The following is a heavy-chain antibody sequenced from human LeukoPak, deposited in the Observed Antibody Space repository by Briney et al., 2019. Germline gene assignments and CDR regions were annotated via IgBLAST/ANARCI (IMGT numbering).Heavy chain of an antibody. V-gene: IGHV3-7*01. J-gene: IGHJ4*02. CDR2: IKQDGSEK. CDR3: ARGNNRREDY. CDR1: GFTFSSYW. Sequence: GGSLRLSCAASGFTFSSYWLTWVRQAPGKGLEWVANIKQDGSEKFYVDSVKGRFTISKDSAKNSLYLQMNSLRAEDTAVYYCARGNNRREDYWGQGTLVTVSS. D-gene: IGHD1-14*01.